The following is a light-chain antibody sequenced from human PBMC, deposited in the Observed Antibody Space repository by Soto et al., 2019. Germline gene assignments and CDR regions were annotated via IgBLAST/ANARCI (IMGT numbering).Light chain of an antibody. J-gene: IGLJ1*01. CDR2: EVT. V-gene: IGLV2-14*01. Sequence: QSVLTQPASVSGSPGQSITISCSGTSSDVGSYNHVAWYQQFPGKTPKLIIYEVTYRPSGVSHRFSASKSGNTASLTISGLQAEDEADYYCISYTGSSTSYVFGTGTNVTGL. CDR3: ISYTGSSTSYV. CDR1: SSDVGSYNH.